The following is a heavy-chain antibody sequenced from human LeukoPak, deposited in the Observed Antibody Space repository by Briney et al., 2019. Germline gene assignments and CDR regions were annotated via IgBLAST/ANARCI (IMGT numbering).Heavy chain of an antibody. Sequence: ASVKVSCKASGYTFTSYDINWVRQATGQGLEWMGWMNPNSGNTGCAQKFQGRVTMTRNTSISTAYMELSSLRSEDTAVYYCARGRYCSSTSCYTNDYWGQGTLVTVSS. CDR2: MNPNSGNT. CDR3: ARGRYCSSTSCYTNDY. V-gene: IGHV1-8*01. CDR1: GYTFTSYD. J-gene: IGHJ4*02. D-gene: IGHD2-2*02.